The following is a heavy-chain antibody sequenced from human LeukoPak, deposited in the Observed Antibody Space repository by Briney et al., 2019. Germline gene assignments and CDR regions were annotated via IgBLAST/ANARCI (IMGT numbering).Heavy chain of an antibody. CDR3: TRGGSGSYSDY. D-gene: IGHD1-26*01. V-gene: IGHV3-74*03. CDR2: INSDGSST. CDR1: GFTFSSYW. Sequence: GGSLRLSCAASGFTFSSYWMHWVRQAPGKGLVWASRINSDGSSTMYADSVKGRLTISRDNAKNTLYLQMNSLSAEDTAVYYCTRGGSGSYSDYWGQGTLVTVSS. J-gene: IGHJ4*02.